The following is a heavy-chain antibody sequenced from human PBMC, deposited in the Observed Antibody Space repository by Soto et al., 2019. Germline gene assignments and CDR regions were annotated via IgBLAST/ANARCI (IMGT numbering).Heavy chain of an antibody. J-gene: IGHJ4*02. CDR1: GFTVSSNY. CDR2: IYSGGST. V-gene: IGHV3-53*01. Sequence: PGGSLRLSCAASGFTVSSNYMSWVRQAPGKGLEWVSVIYSGGSTYYADSVKGRFTISRDNSKNTLYLQMNSLRAEDTAVYYCARARLGVANFYWGQGTLVTVSS. D-gene: IGHD3-3*01. CDR3: ARARLGVANFY.